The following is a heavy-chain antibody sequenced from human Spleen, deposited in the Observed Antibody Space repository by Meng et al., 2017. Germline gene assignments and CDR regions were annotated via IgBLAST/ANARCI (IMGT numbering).Heavy chain of an antibody. D-gene: IGHD2-8*02. V-gene: IGHV4-30-4*01. CDR1: GGSISSGNYY. J-gene: IGHJ4*02. Sequence: QAQLQESGPGLVKPSQTLSLTCTVSGGSISSGNYYWSWIRQPPGKGLEWIGEIIHGGSPSYNPSLKSRVTISIDTSKNQLSLMLSSVTAADTAVYYCARRPTGIDYWGQGTLVTSPQ. CDR2: IIHGGSP. CDR3: ARRPTGIDY.